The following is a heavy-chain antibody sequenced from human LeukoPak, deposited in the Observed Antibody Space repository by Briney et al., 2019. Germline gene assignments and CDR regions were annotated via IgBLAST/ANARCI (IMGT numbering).Heavy chain of an antibody. CDR2: ISYDGSNK. CDR1: GFTFSSYA. J-gene: IGHJ4*02. CDR3: ARDREYSSSWYGGALDY. D-gene: IGHD6-13*01. Sequence: GGSLRLSCAASGFTFSSYAMHWVRQAPGKGLEWVAVISYDGSNKYYADSVKGRFTISRDNSKNTLYLQMNSLRAEDTAVYYCARDREYSSSWYGGALDYWGQGTLVTVSS. V-gene: IGHV3-30*04.